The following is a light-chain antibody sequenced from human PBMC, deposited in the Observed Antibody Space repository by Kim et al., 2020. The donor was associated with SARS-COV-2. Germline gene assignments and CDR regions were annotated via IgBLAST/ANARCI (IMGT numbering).Light chain of an antibody. J-gene: IGLJ3*02. CDR1: GNNVGNQG. Sequence: QAGLTQPPSVSKDLRQTATLTCTGNGNNVGNQGASWLQQHQGHPPKLLSYRNNNRPSGISERFSASTSGNTASLTITGLQPEDEAEYYCSAWDSSLIVWVFYGGAQLTIL. V-gene: IGLV10-54*04. CDR2: RNN. CDR3: SAWDSSLIVWV.